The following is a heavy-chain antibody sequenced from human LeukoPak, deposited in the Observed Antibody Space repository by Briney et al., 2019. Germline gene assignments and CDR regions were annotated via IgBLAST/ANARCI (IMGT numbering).Heavy chain of an antibody. CDR1: GGSISGFF. CDR2: THINGNI. J-gene: IGHJ3*02. V-gene: IGHV4-4*08. CDR3: ARHIGTGWYWAFDI. Sequence: SETLSLTCTVSGGSISGFFWSWIRQSPGKGLGWIGHTHINGNIRYNPSLNSRVTISLDTSKMQFSLKLDSATAADTAVYYCARHIGTGWYWAFDIWGQGTLVTVSS. D-gene: IGHD6-19*01.